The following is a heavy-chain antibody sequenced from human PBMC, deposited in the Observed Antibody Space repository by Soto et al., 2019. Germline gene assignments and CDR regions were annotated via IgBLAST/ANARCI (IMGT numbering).Heavy chain of an antibody. Sequence: GGSLRLSCAASGFTFSSYSMSWVRQAPGKGLEWVSAISGSGGSTYYADSVKGRFTISRDNSKNTPYLQMNSLRAEDTAVYYCATPLLVGAKGNYYYYGMDVWGQGTTVTVSS. J-gene: IGHJ6*02. CDR2: ISGSGGST. V-gene: IGHV3-23*01. D-gene: IGHD1-26*01. CDR3: ATPLLVGAKGNYYYYGMDV. CDR1: GFTFSSYS.